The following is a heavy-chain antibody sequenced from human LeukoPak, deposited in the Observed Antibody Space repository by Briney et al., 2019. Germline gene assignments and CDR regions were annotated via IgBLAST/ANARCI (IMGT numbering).Heavy chain of an antibody. Sequence: SVKVSCKASGGTFSSYAISWVRQAPGQGLGWMGRIIPIFGTANYAQKFQGRVTITADKSTSTAYMELSSLRSEDTAVYYCARELMVGATLDYFDYWGQGTLVTVSS. J-gene: IGHJ4*02. D-gene: IGHD1-26*01. CDR2: IIPIFGTA. V-gene: IGHV1-69*06. CDR1: GGTFSSYA. CDR3: ARELMVGATLDYFDY.